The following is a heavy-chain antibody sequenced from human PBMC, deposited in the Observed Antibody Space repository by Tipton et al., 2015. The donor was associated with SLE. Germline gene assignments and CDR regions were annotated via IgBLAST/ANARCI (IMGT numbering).Heavy chain of an antibody. Sequence: TLSLTCTVSGGSISRGSYYWSWIRQPAGKGLEWIGRIYTSGSTNYNPSLKSRVTISVDTSKNQFSLKLSSVTAADTAVYYCARELGMVAFDIWGQGTMVTVSS. V-gene: IGHV4-61*02. CDR3: ARELGMVAFDI. CDR1: GGSISRGSYY. J-gene: IGHJ3*02. CDR2: IYTSGST. D-gene: IGHD7-27*01.